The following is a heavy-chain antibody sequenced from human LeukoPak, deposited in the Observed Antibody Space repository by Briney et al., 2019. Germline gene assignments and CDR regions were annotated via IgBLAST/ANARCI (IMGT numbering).Heavy chain of an antibody. J-gene: IGHJ4*02. CDR1: GYTFTSYD. CDR2: MNPNSGNT. CDR3: ARGHGLLWFGESQFDC. D-gene: IGHD3-10*01. Sequence: ASVKVSCKASGYTFTSYDINWVRQATGQGLEWMGWMNPNSGNTGYAQKFQGRVTMTRNTSISTAYMELSSLRSEDTAVYYCARGHGLLWFGESQFDCWGQGTLVTVSS. V-gene: IGHV1-8*01.